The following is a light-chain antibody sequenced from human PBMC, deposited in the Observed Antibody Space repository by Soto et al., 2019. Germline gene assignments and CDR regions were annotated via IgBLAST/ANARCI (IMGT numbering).Light chain of an antibody. Sequence: QSVLTQSPSASASLGASVKLTCTLSSGHSSYAIAWHQQQPEKGPRYLMKLNSDGSHNKGDGIPDRFSGSSSGAERYLTISSLQSEDEADDYCQTWGTGTLVFGGGTKVTVL. CDR3: QTWGTGTLV. CDR2: LNSDGSH. J-gene: IGLJ2*01. CDR1: SGHSSYA. V-gene: IGLV4-69*01.